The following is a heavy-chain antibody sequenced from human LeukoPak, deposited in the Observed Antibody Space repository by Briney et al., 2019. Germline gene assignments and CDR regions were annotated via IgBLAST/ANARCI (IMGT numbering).Heavy chain of an antibody. CDR3: ARGRSSLGFWSGYSRADYYYYYMDV. D-gene: IGHD3-3*01. J-gene: IGHJ6*03. V-gene: IGHV1-69*05. CDR1: GGTFSSYA. CDR2: IIPIFGTA. Sequence: GASVKVSCKASGGTFSSYAISWVRQAPGQGLEWMGGIIPIFGTANYAQKFQGRVTITTDESTSTAYMELSSLRSEDTAVYYCARGRSSLGFWSGYSRADYYYYYMDVWGKGTTVTVYS.